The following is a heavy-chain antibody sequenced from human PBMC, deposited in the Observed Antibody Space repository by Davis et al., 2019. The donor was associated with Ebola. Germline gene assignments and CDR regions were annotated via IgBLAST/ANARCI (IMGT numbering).Heavy chain of an antibody. V-gene: IGHV3-66*01. CDR1: GFTFGDYA. CDR2: IYSGGST. J-gene: IGHJ6*02. CDR3: ARGSTIAVAGTPYYYGMDV. D-gene: IGHD6-19*01. Sequence: GESLKISCTASGFTFGDYAMSWFRQAPGKGLEWVSVIYSGGSTYYADSVKGRFTISRDNSKNTLYLQMNSLRAEDTAVYYCARGSTIAVAGTPYYYGMDVWGQGTTVTVSS.